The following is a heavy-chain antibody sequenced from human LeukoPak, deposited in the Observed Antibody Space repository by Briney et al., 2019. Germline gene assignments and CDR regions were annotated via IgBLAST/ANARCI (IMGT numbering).Heavy chain of an antibody. CDR2: IYHSGST. J-gene: IGHJ4*02. Sequence: SQTLSLTCTVSGGSISSGGYYWSWIRQPPGKGLEWIGYIYHSGSTYYNPSLKSRVTISVDRSRNQFSLKLSSVTAADTAVYYCARGEGVTDDWGQGTLVTVSS. V-gene: IGHV4-30-2*01. CDR1: GGSISSGGYY. CDR3: ARGEGVTDD. D-gene: IGHD2-21*02.